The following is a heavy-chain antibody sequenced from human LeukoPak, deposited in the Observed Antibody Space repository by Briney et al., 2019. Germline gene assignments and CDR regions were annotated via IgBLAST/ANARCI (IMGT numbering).Heavy chain of an antibody. Sequence: GGSLRLSCAASGSTFSSYSMNWVRQAPGKGLEWVSSISSSSSYIYYADSVKGRFTISRDNAKNSLYLQMNSLRAEDTAVYYCARDKVAAIWYFDYWGQGTLVTVSS. J-gene: IGHJ4*02. D-gene: IGHD2-15*01. CDR2: ISSSSSYI. CDR3: ARDKVAAIWYFDY. CDR1: GSTFSSYS. V-gene: IGHV3-21*01.